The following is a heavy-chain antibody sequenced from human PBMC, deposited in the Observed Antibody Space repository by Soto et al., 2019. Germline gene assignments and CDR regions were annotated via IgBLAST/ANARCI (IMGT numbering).Heavy chain of an antibody. CDR1: GYTFSSYD. CDR3: ARCRYGSNGYSPAWFDT. CDR2: ISPYNSKT. Sequence: GASVKVSCKASGYTFSSYDITWVRQAPGQGLEWMGWISPYNSKTNYAQKLQGRVTMTTDTSTTTAYMELRSLKSDDAAVYYCARCRYGSNGYSPAWFDTWGQGTLVTVSS. D-gene: IGHD3-22*01. J-gene: IGHJ5*02. V-gene: IGHV1-18*01.